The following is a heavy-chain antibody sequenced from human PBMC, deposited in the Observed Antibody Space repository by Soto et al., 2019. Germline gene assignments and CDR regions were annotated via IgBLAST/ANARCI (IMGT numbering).Heavy chain of an antibody. CDR1: GYTFTTYG. V-gene: IGHV1-18*01. J-gene: IGHJ5*02. Sequence: QVQLVQSGAEVKKPGASVKFSCKASGYTFTTYGISWVRQAPGQGLEWMGWINTYNGNTNYAQELQGRVTMTTDTSTSTAYMQLRSLRSDDTAVYYCARDMVRGVIDWFDPWGQGTLVTVSS. CDR2: INTYNGNT. D-gene: IGHD3-10*01. CDR3: ARDMVRGVIDWFDP.